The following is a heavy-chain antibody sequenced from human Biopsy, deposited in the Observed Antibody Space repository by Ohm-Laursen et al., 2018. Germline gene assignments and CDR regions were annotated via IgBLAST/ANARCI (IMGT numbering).Heavy chain of an antibody. D-gene: IGHD5-12*01. CDR1: GPSLMTHY. CDR2: INHRGSN. CDR3: AILGSGDYFPTFFDF. Sequence: TLSLTCAVHGPSLMTHYWTWIRQPPGRGLEWIAEINHRGSNNYNPSLESRVTISVETSKNQISLKLTLVTAADTAVYYCAILGSGDYFPTFFDFWGQGALVTVSS. V-gene: IGHV4-34*01. J-gene: IGHJ4*02.